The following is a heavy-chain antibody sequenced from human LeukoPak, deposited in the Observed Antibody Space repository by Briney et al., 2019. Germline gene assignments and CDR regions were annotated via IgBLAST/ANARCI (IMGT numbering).Heavy chain of an antibody. CDR1: GGSISSGGYS. CDR3: ARYVGKGTQSYYFDY. J-gene: IGHJ4*02. D-gene: IGHD3-10*02. V-gene: IGHV4-30-2*01. Sequence: SQTLSLTCAVSGGSISSGGYSWSWIRQLPGKGLEWIGYIYQSGSTYYNPSLKSRVTISADRSKNQFSLNLNSVTAADTAVYYCARYVGKGTQSYYFDYWGQGTLVTVSS. CDR2: IYQSGST.